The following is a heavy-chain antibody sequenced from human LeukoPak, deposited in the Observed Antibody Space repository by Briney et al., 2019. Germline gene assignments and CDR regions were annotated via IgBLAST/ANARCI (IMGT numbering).Heavy chain of an antibody. J-gene: IGHJ6*04. D-gene: IGHD3-10*01. CDR2: IIPIFGTA. V-gene: IGHV1-69*06. CDR3: ANHRAARDFYGSGSYYYYYYYYGMDV. Sequence: SVKVSCKASGGTFSSYAISWVRQAPGQGLEWMGGIIPIFGTANYAQKFQGRVTITADKSTSTAYMELSSLRSEDTAVYYCANHRAARDFYGSGSYYYYYYYYGMDVWGKGTTVTVSS. CDR1: GGTFSSYA.